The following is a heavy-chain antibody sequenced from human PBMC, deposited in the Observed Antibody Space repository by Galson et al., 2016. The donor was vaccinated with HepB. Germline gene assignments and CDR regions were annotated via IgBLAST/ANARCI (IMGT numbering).Heavy chain of an antibody. J-gene: IGHJ4*02. CDR3: AKDYVGGSYLLTQFDY. Sequence: SLRLSCAASGFTFSRYAMTWVRQAPGKGLEWVSGLSRSGAHTYYADSVKGWFTISRDNSKNTLYLQMNSLRVEDTAIYYCAKDYVGGSYLLTQFDYWGQGTLFTVSS. CDR2: LSRSGAHT. V-gene: IGHV3-23*01. CDR1: GFTFSRYA. D-gene: IGHD3-16*02.